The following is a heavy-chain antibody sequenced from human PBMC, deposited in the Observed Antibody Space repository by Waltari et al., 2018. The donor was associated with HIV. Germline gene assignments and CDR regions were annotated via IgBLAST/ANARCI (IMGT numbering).Heavy chain of an antibody. CDR2: INGDGRGT. CDR3: TRKGLETTAPADY. CDR1: GFPFSSLW. J-gene: IGHJ4*02. Sequence: EVQLVESGGGLVQAGGSLRLSCAASGFPFSSLWMHWVRQAPGKGRVWVARINGDGRGTSYADVVRGQFSISRENAENSLHLHMNSVRPEDTGLYYCTRKGLETTAPADYWGQGTLVTVSS. D-gene: IGHD4-17*01. V-gene: IGHV3-74*01.